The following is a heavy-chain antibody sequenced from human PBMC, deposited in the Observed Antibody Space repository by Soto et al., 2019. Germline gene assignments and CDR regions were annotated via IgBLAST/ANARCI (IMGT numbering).Heavy chain of an antibody. J-gene: IGHJ4*02. CDR3: GRGRSGQIVVFY. CDR1: GYTFTGHY. Sequence: ASVKVFCKASGYTFTGHYIHWVRQAPEQGPEWMGEIGPESGATRYAQRFQGRVTMTRDMSITTVYMELNNLSPDDTAVYYCGRGRSGQIVVFYWGQGTPVTVSS. V-gene: IGHV1-2*02. D-gene: IGHD1-26*01. CDR2: IGPESGAT.